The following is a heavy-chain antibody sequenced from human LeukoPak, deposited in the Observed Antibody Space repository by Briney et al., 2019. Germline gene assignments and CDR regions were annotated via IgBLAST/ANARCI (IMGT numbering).Heavy chain of an antibody. D-gene: IGHD3-9*01. CDR2: ISYSGTT. CDR1: DDSISSSSHF. V-gene: IGHV4-39*02. CDR3: ARDWLFDSFDI. J-gene: IGHJ3*02. Sequence: SETLSLTCTVSDDSISSSSHFWGWIRQPPGKGLEWIGSISYSGTTYYNPSLKSRVTISVDTSKNRFSLNLSSVTAADTAVYYCARDWLFDSFDIWGQGTMVTVSS.